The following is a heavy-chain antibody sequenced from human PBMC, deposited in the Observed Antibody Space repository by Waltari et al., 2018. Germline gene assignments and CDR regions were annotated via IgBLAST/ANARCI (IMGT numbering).Heavy chain of an antibody. J-gene: IGHJ6*03. Sequence: EVQLVQSGAEVKKPGESLGIACQGSGYRFTTFWITWVRQIPGKGLEWMGRIDCSNSYTNYSQSFQGHVAISVDKSISTAYLQWSSLKASDTAIYYCARTIVQDQYYMDVWGKGTTVTVSS. CDR1: GYRFTTFW. V-gene: IGHV5-10-1*01. CDR3: ARTIVQDQYYMDV. D-gene: IGHD3-10*01. CDR2: IDCSNSYT.